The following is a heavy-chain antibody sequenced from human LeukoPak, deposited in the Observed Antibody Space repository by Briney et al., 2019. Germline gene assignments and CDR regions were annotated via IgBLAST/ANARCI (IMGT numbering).Heavy chain of an antibody. CDR2: TYYRSKWYN. Sequence: SQTLSLTCAISGDSVSSNSAAWDWIRQSPSRGLEWLGRTYYRSKWYNDYAISVKSRISINPDTSKNQVSLQLNSVTPEDTAVYYCARYGGSYYYYGMDVWGQGTTVTVSS. J-gene: IGHJ6*02. V-gene: IGHV6-1*01. D-gene: IGHD3-10*01. CDR3: ARYGGSYYYYGMDV. CDR1: GDSVSSNSAA.